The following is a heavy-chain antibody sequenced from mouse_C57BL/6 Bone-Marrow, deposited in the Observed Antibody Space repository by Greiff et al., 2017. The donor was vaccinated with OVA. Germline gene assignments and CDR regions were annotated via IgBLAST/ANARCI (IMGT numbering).Heavy chain of an antibody. D-gene: IGHD3-2*02. Sequence: VKLMESGAELVRPGASVKLSCKASGYTFTDYYINWVKQRPGQGLEWIARIYPGSGNTYYNEKFKGKATLTAEKSSSTAYMQLSSLTSEDSAVYFYASEARKFDYWGQGTTLTVSS. J-gene: IGHJ2*01. CDR1: GYTFTDYY. CDR2: IYPGSGNT. CDR3: ASEARKFDY. V-gene: IGHV1-76*01.